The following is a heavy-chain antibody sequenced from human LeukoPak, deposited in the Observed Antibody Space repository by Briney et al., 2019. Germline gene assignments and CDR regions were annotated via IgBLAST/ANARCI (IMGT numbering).Heavy chain of an antibody. CDR2: ISGGGGST. J-gene: IGHJ4*02. CDR3: AKRSSSWHFDY. D-gene: IGHD6-13*01. CDR1: GFTFSSYA. V-gene: IGHV3-23*01. Sequence: GGSVRLSCAASGFTFSSYAMSWVRQAPGKGLEWVSGISGGGGSTYYADSVKGRFTISRDNSKNTLYLQMNSLRAEDTAVYYCAKRSSSWHFDYWGQGTLVTVSS.